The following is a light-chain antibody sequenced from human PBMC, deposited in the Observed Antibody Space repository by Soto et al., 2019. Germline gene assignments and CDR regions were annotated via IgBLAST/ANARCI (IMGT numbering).Light chain of an antibody. CDR2: DVR. CDR3: SSYSGSSTLL. CDR1: SSDIGAYDY. J-gene: IGLJ2*01. Sequence: QSALTQPASVSGSPGQSITISCSRTSSDIGAYDYVCWYQQHPGKAPKLMIYDVRVRPSGVSVRFSGSKSGDTASLTISGLQAEDEAHYYCSSYSGSSTLLFGGGTKVTVL. V-gene: IGLV2-14*03.